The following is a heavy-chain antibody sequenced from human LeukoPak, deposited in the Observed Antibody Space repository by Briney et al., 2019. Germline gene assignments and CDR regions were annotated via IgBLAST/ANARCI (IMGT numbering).Heavy chain of an antibody. J-gene: IGHJ4*02. CDR1: GFTFSSYA. D-gene: IGHD6-13*01. V-gene: IGHV3-64*01. CDR2: ISSNGGST. CDR3: ARSAAANGIYFDY. Sequence: GGSLRLSCAASGFTFSSYAMHWVRQAPGKGLEYVSAISSNGGSTYYANSVKGKFTIFRDNSKNTLYLQMGSLRAEDMAVYYCARSAAANGIYFDYWGQGTLVTVSS.